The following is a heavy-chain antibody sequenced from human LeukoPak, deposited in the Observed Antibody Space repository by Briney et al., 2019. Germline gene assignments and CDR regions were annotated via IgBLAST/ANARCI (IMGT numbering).Heavy chain of an antibody. CDR1: GGSISNYY. CDR3: ARHLRNSDAFDI. V-gene: IGHV4-59*08. D-gene: IGHD4-23*01. J-gene: IGHJ3*02. Sequence: KPSETLFLTCTVSGGSISNYYWSWIRQPPGKVLEWIAYIYYTGSTNYNPSLKSLVTISVDSSKNQFSLKLSSVTAADTAVYYCARHLRNSDAFDIWGQGTMVTVSS. CDR2: IYYTGST.